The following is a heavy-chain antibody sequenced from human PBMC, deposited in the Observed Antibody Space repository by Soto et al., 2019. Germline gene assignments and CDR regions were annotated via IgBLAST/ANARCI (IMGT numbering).Heavy chain of an antibody. D-gene: IGHD1-26*01. Sequence: SVKVSCKASGGTFSSYAISWVRQAPRQGLEWMGGIIPIFGTANYAQKFQGRVTITADESTSTAYMELSSLRSEDTAVYYCARGGYSGSYFVVWYYYGMDVWGQGTTVTVSS. V-gene: IGHV1-69*13. CDR1: GGTFSSYA. J-gene: IGHJ6*02. CDR2: IIPIFGTA. CDR3: ARGGYSGSYFVVWYYYGMDV.